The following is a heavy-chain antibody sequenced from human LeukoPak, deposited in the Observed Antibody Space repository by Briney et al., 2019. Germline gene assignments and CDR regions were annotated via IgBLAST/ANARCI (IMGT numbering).Heavy chain of an antibody. Sequence: ASVKVSCKASGYTFTSYDFNWVRQATGQRPEWMGWMSPNSGDTGYAQKFQDRVTMTRNTSISTAYMELSSLRSDDTAVYYCAKSPWPHWDYFDYWGQGTLATVSS. CDR2: MSPNSGDT. V-gene: IGHV1-8*01. J-gene: IGHJ4*02. D-gene: IGHD7-27*01. CDR1: GYTFTSYD. CDR3: AKSPWPHWDYFDY.